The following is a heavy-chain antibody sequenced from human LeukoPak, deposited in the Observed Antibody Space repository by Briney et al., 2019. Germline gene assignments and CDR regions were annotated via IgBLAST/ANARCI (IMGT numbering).Heavy chain of an antibody. Sequence: SSETLSLTCAVYGVSFSGYYWSWIRQPPGNGLEWIGEINHSGSTNYNPSLKSRVTISVDTSKNQFSLKLSSVTAADTAVYYCARGRLRYFDYWGQGTLVTVSS. J-gene: IGHJ4*02. CDR3: ARGRLRYFDY. CDR1: GVSFSGYY. V-gene: IGHV4-34*01. CDR2: INHSGST. D-gene: IGHD4-17*01.